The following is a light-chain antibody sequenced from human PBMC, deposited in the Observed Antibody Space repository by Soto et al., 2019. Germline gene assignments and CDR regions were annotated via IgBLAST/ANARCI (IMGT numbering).Light chain of an antibody. Sequence: VLTQPPSPSGTPGQRVTISCSGSSSNIGSNTVNWYQQLPGTAPKLLIYSNNQRPSGVPDRFSGSKSGTSASLAISGLQSEDEADYYCAAWDDSLSGYVFGTGTKVTVL. CDR1: SSNIGSNT. CDR2: SNN. J-gene: IGLJ1*01. CDR3: AAWDDSLSGYV. V-gene: IGLV1-44*01.